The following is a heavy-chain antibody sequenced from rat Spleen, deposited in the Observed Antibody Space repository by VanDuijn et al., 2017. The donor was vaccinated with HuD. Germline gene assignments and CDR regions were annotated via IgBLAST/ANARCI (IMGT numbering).Heavy chain of an antibody. CDR1: GFTFSNYG. Sequence: EVQLVESGGGLVQPKGSLKLSCAASGFTFSNYGMAWVRQTPTKGLEWVASISPSGGSTYYRDSVKGRFTISRDNAKSTLYLQMDSLRSEDTATYYCARQDTSGYSNWFAYWGQGTLVTVSS. CDR3: ARQDTSGYSNWFAY. J-gene: IGHJ3*01. D-gene: IGHD4-3*01. V-gene: IGHV5-25*01. CDR2: ISPSGGST.